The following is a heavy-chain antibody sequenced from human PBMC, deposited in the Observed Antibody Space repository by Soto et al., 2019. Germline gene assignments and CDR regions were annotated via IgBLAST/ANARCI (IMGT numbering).Heavy chain of an antibody. D-gene: IGHD3-22*01. CDR3: AKGASSYYYDSSGYSGGPFDY. CDR2: ISYDGSNK. J-gene: IGHJ4*02. Sequence: GGSLRLSCAASVFTFSSYGMHWVRQAPGKGLEWVAVISYDGSNKYYADSVKGRFTISRDNSKNTLYLQMNSLRAEDTAVYYCAKGASSYYYDSSGYSGGPFDYWGQGTLVTVSS. CDR1: VFTFSSYG. V-gene: IGHV3-30*18.